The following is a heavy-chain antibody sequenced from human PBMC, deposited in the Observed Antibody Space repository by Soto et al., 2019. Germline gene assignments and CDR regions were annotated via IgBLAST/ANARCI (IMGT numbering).Heavy chain of an antibody. Sequence: LRLSCATSGFTFHYYAMHWVRQAPGKGLEWVSGISWNSANIGYADSVKGRFTISRDNAKNSLYLQMSSLRAEDTALYYCGSRGIIGGGIDYWGQGTLVTVSS. D-gene: IGHD2-15*01. CDR3: GSRGIIGGGIDY. CDR2: ISWNSANI. J-gene: IGHJ4*02. CDR1: GFTFHYYA. V-gene: IGHV3-9*01.